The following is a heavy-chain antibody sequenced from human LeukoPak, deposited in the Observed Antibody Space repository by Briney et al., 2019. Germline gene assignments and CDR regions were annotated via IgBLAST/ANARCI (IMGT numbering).Heavy chain of an antibody. D-gene: IGHD1-26*01. J-gene: IGHJ4*02. Sequence: GGSLRLSCAASGFTFSSYAMHWVRQAPGKGLEWVAVISYDGSNKYYADSVKSRFTISRDNSKNTLYLQMNSLRAEDTAVYYCARLGTKWELVDYWGQGTLVTVSS. CDR1: GFTFSSYA. CDR3: ARLGTKWELVDY. CDR2: ISYDGSNK. V-gene: IGHV3-30*01.